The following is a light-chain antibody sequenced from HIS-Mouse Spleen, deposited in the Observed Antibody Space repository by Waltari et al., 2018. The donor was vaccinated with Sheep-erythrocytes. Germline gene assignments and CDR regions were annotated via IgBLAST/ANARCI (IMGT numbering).Light chain of an antibody. J-gene: IGLJ1*01. V-gene: IGLV2-11*01. Sequence: QSALTHPRPVSGSPGPSVPISCPGTSSDVGGYNYAPWYQQHPGKAPKLMIYDVSKRPSGVPDRFSGSKSGNTASLTISGLQAEDEADYYCCSYAGSYNHVFATGTKVTVL. CDR1: SSDVGGYNY. CDR2: DVS. CDR3: CSYAGSYNHV.